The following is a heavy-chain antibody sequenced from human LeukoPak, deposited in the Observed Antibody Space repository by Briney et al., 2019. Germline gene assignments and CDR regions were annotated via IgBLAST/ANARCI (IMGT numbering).Heavy chain of an antibody. CDR1: GFTFDDYA. J-gene: IGHJ4*02. Sequence: GGSLRLSCVASGFTFDDYAMRWVRQAPGKGLEWVSLITWDGTTTYYADSVKGRFTVSRDNAKNSLYLQMNSLRAEDTAVYYCARDFGVLLAVAEGGGLDYWGQGTLVTVSS. CDR2: ITWDGTTT. V-gene: IGHV3-43D*04. CDR3: ARDFGVLLAVAEGGGLDY. D-gene: IGHD6-19*01.